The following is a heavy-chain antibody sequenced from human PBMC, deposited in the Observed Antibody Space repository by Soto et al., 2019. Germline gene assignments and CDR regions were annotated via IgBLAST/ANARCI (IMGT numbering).Heavy chain of an antibody. CDR2: IIPIFGTA. CDR1: GGTFSSYA. V-gene: IGHV1-69*13. Sequence: GASVKVSCKASGGTFSSYAISWVRQAPGQGLEWMGGIIPIFGTANYAQKFQGRVTITADESTSTAYMELSSLRSEDTAVYYCGLAANDAFDIWGQGTMVTVSS. D-gene: IGHD2-15*01. CDR3: GLAANDAFDI. J-gene: IGHJ3*02.